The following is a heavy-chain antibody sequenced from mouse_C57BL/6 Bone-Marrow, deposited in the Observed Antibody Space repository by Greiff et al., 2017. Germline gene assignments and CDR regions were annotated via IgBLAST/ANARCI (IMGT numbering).Heavy chain of an antibody. CDR2: ISNGGGST. Sequence: EVKLMGSGGGLVQPGGSLKLSCAASGFTFSDYYMYWVRQTPEKRLEWVAYISNGGGSTYYPDTVKGRFTISRDNAKNTLYLQMSRLKSEDTAMYYCARDEMDYWGQGTSVTVSS. J-gene: IGHJ4*01. CDR3: ARDEMDY. CDR1: GFTFSDYY. V-gene: IGHV5-12*01.